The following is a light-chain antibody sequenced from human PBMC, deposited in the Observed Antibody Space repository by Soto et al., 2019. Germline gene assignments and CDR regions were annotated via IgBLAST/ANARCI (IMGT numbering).Light chain of an antibody. CDR3: HHYGNPPWT. Sequence: EIVLTQSPATLSLSPGERATLSCRASQSVSSDLAWYQQKPGQAPRLLIYDASNRATGIPDRFGGSGFGTDFTLTISRVEPEDFAVYYCHHYGNPPWTVGQGTKVEMK. V-gene: IGKV3-11*01. CDR2: DAS. J-gene: IGKJ1*01. CDR1: QSVSSD.